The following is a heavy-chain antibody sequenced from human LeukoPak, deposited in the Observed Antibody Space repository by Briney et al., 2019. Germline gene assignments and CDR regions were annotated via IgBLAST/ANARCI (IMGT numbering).Heavy chain of an antibody. CDR3: ARGPGTLRY. Sequence: SQTLSLTFAISGDSVSSSSAAWNWIRQSPSRGLEWLGRTYYRSKWYSAYAVSVKGRITINPDTSRNQFSLQLNSVTPEDTAVYYCARGPGTLRYWGQGTLVTVSS. D-gene: IGHD1-1*01. CDR1: GDSVSSSSAA. V-gene: IGHV6-1*01. J-gene: IGHJ4*02. CDR2: TYYRSKWYS.